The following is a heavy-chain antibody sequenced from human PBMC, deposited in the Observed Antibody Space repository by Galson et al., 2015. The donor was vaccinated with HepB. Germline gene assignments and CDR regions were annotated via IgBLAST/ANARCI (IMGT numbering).Heavy chain of an antibody. V-gene: IGHV3-49*03. D-gene: IGHD3-3*01. Sequence: SLRLSCAASGFTFGDYAMSWFRQAPGKGLEWVGFIRSKAYGGTTEYAASVKGRFTISRDDSKSIAYLQMNSLKTEDTAVYYCTKSITIFGVVKGFDIWGQGTMVTVSS. CDR1: GFTFGDYA. CDR3: TKSITIFGVVKGFDI. J-gene: IGHJ3*02. CDR2: IRSKAYGGTT.